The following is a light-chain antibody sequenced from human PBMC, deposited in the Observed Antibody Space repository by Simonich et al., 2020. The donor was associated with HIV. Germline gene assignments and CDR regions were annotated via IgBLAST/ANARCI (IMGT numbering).Light chain of an antibody. Sequence: DIVMTQSPDSLAVSLGERATSNCKSSQSVLYSSNNKDYLAWYQQKPGQPPNLLIYWASTRESGVPDRFSGSGSETDFTLTISSLQAEDVAVYYCQQYYITPHTFGQGTKVEIK. J-gene: IGKJ1*01. CDR2: WAS. V-gene: IGKV4-1*01. CDR1: QSVLYSSNNKDY. CDR3: QQYYITPHT.